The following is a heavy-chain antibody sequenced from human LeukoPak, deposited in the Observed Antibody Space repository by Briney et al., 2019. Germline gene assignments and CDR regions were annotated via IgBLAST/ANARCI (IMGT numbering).Heavy chain of an antibody. CDR3: ARHGQYSSSWYRRNYYYYYMDV. Sequence: PSETLSLPCTVSGGSISSSSDYWGWIRQPPGTGLERIGRIYYSVSTYYIPSLKSRVTISVDTSKNQFSLKLSSVTAADTAVYYCARHGQYSSSWYRRNYYYYYMDVWGKGTTVTISS. V-gene: IGHV4-39*01. CDR1: GGSISSSSDY. D-gene: IGHD6-13*01. CDR2: IYYSVST. J-gene: IGHJ6*03.